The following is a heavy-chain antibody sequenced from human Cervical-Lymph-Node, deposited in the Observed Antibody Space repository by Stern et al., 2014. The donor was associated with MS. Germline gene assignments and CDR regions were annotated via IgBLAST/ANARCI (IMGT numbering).Heavy chain of an antibody. V-gene: IGHV1-46*01. CDR3: AREVAGHRLGMMDV. D-gene: IGHD6-19*01. CDR1: GYTFTSYY. CDR2: INPSGGST. Sequence: QMQLVQSGAEVKKPGASVKVSCKASGYTFTSYYIHWVRQAPGQGLEWMGMINPSGGSTNYAQKFQGRVTMTRDTSTSTVYMEQSSLRSEDTAVYYCAREVAGHRLGMMDVWGQGTTVTVSS. J-gene: IGHJ6*02.